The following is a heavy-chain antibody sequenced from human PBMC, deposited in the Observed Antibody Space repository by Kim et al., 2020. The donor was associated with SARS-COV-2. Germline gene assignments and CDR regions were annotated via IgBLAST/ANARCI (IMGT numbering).Heavy chain of an antibody. D-gene: IGHD3-3*01. J-gene: IGHJ5*02. Sequence: SRVTISVDTSKNQFSLKLSSVTAADTAAYYCARMNYDFWSGPAQYNWFDPWGQGTLVTVSS. CDR3: ARMNYDFWSGPAQYNWFDP. V-gene: IGHV4-34*01.